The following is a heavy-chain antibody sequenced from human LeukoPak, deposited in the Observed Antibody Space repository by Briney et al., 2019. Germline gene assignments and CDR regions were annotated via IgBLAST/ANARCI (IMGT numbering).Heavy chain of an antibody. CDR1: GGSISSSSYY. J-gene: IGHJ2*01. V-gene: IGHV4-39*07. CDR3: AGPGHGYFDL. CDR2: IYYSGST. Sequence: PSETLSLTCTVSGGSISSSSYYWGWIRQPPGKGLEWIGSIYYSGSTYYNPSLKSRVTISVDTSKNQFSLKLSSVTAADTAVYYCAGPGHGYFDLWGRGTLVTVSS.